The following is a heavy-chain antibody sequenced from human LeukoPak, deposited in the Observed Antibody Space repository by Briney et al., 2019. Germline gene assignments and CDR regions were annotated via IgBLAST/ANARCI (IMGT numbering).Heavy chain of an antibody. V-gene: IGHV3-64*01. CDR1: GFTFSSYA. D-gene: IGHD3-22*01. CDR3: ARVWDSSGYYYVFDY. J-gene: IGHJ4*02. Sequence: GGSLRLSCAASGFTFSSYAMHWVRQAPGKGLEYVSAISSNGGSTYYANSVKGRFTISRDNSKNTLYLQMGSLRAEDMAVYYCARVWDSSGYYYVFDYWGQGTLVTVSS. CDR2: ISSNGGST.